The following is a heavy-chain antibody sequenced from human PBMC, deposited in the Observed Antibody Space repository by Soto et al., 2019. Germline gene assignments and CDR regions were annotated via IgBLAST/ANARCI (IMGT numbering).Heavy chain of an antibody. CDR2: TFYRSRWYN. V-gene: IGHV6-1*01. Sequence: SQTLSLTCAISGDSVSSNSAGWNWIRQSPSRGLEWLGRTFYRSRWYNEYAVSVKGRITVSPDTSRNQISLQLNPVTPDDTAVYFCTRDIDFGYWGRGTQVTVSS. D-gene: IGHD3-3*01. CDR1: GDSVSSNSAG. CDR3: TRDIDFGY. J-gene: IGHJ4*02.